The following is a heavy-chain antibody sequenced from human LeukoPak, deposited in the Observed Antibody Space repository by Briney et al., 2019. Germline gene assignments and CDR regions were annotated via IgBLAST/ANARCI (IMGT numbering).Heavy chain of an antibody. D-gene: IGHD3-22*01. J-gene: IGHJ4*02. CDR1: GFTFDDYG. CDR2: INWNGGST. Sequence: SGGSLRLSCAASGFTFDDYGMSWVRQAPGKGLEWVSGINWNGGSTGYADSVKGRFTISRDNAKNSLYLQMNSLRAEDTALYHCAREGPSSGYYFPFDYWGQGTLVTVSS. V-gene: IGHV3-20*01. CDR3: AREGPSSGYYFPFDY.